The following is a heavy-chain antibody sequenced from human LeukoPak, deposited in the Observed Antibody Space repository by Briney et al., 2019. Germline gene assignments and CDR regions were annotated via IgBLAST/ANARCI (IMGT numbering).Heavy chain of an antibody. Sequence: PGGSLRLSCAASGFTFSSYGMHWVRQAPGKGLEWVAVIWYDGSNKYYADSVKGRFTISRDNSKNTLYLQMNSLRAEDTAVYYCARESRYQWNYFDYWGQGTLVTVSS. CDR1: GFTFSSYG. J-gene: IGHJ4*02. CDR2: IWYDGSNK. CDR3: ARESRYQWNYFDY. V-gene: IGHV3-30*19. D-gene: IGHD2-8*01.